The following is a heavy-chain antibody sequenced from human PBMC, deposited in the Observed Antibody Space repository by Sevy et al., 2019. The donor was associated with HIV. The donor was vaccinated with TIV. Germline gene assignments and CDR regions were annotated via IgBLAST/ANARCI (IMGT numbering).Heavy chain of an antibody. Sequence: GGSLRLSCVTSGFTFRTSGMHWVRQSPGKGLEWVAIISYDEAHKNYADSVRCRFSISKDNSKNTLYLQMSRLKTEDTAVYYCAKDYSAGITFVRGAYRARGDYFDYWGQGTQVTVSS. CDR3: AKDYSAGITFVRGAYRARGDYFDY. CDR2: ISYDEAHK. V-gene: IGHV3-30*18. CDR1: GFTFRTSG. D-gene: IGHD3-10*01. J-gene: IGHJ4*02.